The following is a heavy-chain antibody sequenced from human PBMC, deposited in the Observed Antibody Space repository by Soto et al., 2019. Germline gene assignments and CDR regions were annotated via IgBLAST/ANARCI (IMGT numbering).Heavy chain of an antibody. Sequence: SETLSLTCTVSGASISGFYWSWIRKSAGKGLEWIGRIYATGTTDYNPSLKSRVMMSVDTSKKQFSLRLRSVTAADTAVYYCVRDGTKTLRDWFDPWGQGMSVTVSS. CDR1: GASISGFY. CDR3: VRDGTKTLRDWFDP. D-gene: IGHD1-1*01. V-gene: IGHV4-4*07. CDR2: IYATGTT. J-gene: IGHJ5*02.